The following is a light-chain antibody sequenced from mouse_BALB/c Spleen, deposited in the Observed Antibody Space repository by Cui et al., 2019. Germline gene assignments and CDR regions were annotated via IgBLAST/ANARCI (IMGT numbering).Light chain of an antibody. CDR2: STS. Sequence: QIVFTQSPAIMSASLGERVTMTCTASSSVSSSYLHWYQQKPGSSPKLWIYSTSNLASGVPARFSGSGSGTSYSLTISSMEAEDAATYYCHQYHRSPLTFGAGTKLELK. J-gene: IGKJ5*01. V-gene: IGKV4-74*01. CDR1: SSVSSSY. CDR3: HQYHRSPLT.